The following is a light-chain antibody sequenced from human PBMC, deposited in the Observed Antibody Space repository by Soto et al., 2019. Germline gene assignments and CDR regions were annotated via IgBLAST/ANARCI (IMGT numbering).Light chain of an antibody. CDR2: DVS. CDR3: SSYPSSSTVV. Sequence: QSALTQPASVSGSTGQSITISCTGTSSDVGGYNYVAWYQQHPGKAPKLMIYDVSNRPSGVSNRFSGSKSGNTASLTISGLQAEDEADYYCSSYPSSSTVVFGGGTKVTVL. J-gene: IGLJ2*01. V-gene: IGLV2-14*01. CDR1: SSDVGGYNY.